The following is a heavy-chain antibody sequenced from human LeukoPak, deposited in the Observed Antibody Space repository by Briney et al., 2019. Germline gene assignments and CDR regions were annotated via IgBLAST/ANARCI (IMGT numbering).Heavy chain of an antibody. CDR3: AKAGGGDSSGVDY. Sequence: GGSLRLSCAASGLTFSSYWMSWVRQAPGKGLEWVAIISYDGSNKYYADSVKGRFTISRDNSKNTLYLQMNSLRAEDTAVYYCAKAGGGDSSGVDYWGQGTLVTVSS. CDR1: GLTFSSYW. CDR2: ISYDGSNK. J-gene: IGHJ4*02. D-gene: IGHD3-22*01. V-gene: IGHV3-30*18.